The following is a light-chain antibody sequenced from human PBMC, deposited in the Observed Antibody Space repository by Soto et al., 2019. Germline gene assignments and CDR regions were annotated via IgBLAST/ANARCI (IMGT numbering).Light chain of an antibody. CDR2: AAS. V-gene: IGKV1-39*01. J-gene: IGKJ3*01. CDR1: QTIIRY. CDR3: QQSYSTLFT. Sequence: DIQMTQSPSSLSAFVGDRVTITCRASQTIIRYLNWYQQKPGRAPNLLIYAASSLQSGVPSRFSGSGSETEFTLTITRLQPEDFSTYYCQQSYSTLFTFGPGTKVEIK.